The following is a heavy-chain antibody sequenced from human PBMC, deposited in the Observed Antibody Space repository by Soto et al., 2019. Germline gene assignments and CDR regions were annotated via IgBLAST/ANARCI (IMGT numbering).Heavy chain of an antibody. CDR3: ARRYCSSTSCRSDYYYYGMDV. Sequence: ASVKVSCKASGGTFSSYAISWVRQAPGQGLEWMGGIIPIFGTANYAQKFQGRVTITADESASTAYMELSSLRSEDTAVYYCARRYCSSTSCRSDYYYYGMDVWGQGTTLTVSS. V-gene: IGHV1-69*13. CDR1: GGTFSSYA. CDR2: IIPIFGTA. J-gene: IGHJ6*02. D-gene: IGHD2-2*01.